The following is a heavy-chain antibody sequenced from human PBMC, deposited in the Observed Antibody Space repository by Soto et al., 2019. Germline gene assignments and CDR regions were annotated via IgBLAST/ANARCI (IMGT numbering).Heavy chain of an antibody. CDR3: ARDYDILTGYYRSPSGMDV. CDR2: ISYDGSNK. J-gene: IGHJ6*02. CDR1: GFAFSSYA. V-gene: IGHV3-30-3*01. Sequence: PGGSLRLSCAASGFAFSSYAMHWVRQAPGKGLEWVAVISYDGSNKYHADSVKGRFTISRDNSKNTLYLQMNSLRAEDTAVYYCARDYDILTGYYRSPSGMDVWGQGTTVTVSS. D-gene: IGHD3-9*01.